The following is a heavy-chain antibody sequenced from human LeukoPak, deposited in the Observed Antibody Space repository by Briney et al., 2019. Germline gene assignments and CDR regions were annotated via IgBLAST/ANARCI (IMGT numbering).Heavy chain of an antibody. CDR3: ARGGGILTGYYDAFGI. V-gene: IGHV4-30-2*01. J-gene: IGHJ3*02. CDR1: GGSISSGGYS. D-gene: IGHD3-9*01. Sequence: SETLSLTCAVSGGSISSGGYSWSWIRQPPGKGLEWIGYIYHSGSTYYNPSLKSRVTISVDRSKNQFSLKLSSVTAADTAVYYCARGGGILTGYYDAFGIWGQGTMVTVSS. CDR2: IYHSGST.